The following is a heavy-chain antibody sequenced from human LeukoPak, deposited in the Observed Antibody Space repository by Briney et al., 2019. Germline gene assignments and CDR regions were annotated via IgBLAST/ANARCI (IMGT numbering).Heavy chain of an antibody. CDR3: VRSLRSADF. J-gene: IGHJ4*02. CDR2: ISYDGSNK. CDR1: GFTFSSYG. V-gene: IGHV3-30*03. Sequence: PGGSLRLSCAASGFTFSSYGMHWVRQAPGKGLEWVAVISYDGSNKYYADSVKGRFTISRDNAKNTLFLQMDSLRPEDTAVYYCVRSLRSADFWGQGTLVTVSS.